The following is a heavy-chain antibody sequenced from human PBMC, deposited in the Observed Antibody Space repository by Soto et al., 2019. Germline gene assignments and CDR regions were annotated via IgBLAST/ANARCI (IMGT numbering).Heavy chain of an antibody. Sequence: SCKASGYTFTSYGISWVRQAPGQGLEWMGWISAYNGNTNYAQKLQGRVTMTTDTSTSTAYMELRSLRSDDTAVYYCARVSHSGFLEWLSPYVYYYYYGMDVWGQGTTVTVSS. J-gene: IGHJ6*02. CDR3: ARVSHSGFLEWLSPYVYYYYYGMDV. CDR2: ISAYNGNT. V-gene: IGHV1-18*01. CDR1: GYTFTSYG. D-gene: IGHD3-3*01.